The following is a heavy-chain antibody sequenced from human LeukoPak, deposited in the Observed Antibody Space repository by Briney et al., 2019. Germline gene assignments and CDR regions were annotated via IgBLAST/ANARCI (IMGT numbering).Heavy chain of an antibody. Sequence: SETLSLTCAVYGGSFSGYYWSWIRQPPGKGLEWIGEINHSGSTNYNPSLKSRVTISVDTSKNQFSLKLSSVTAADTAVYYCARGRGSSWYGDYYYYGMDVWGQGTTVTVSS. J-gene: IGHJ6*02. V-gene: IGHV4-34*01. CDR2: INHSGST. CDR1: GGSFSGYY. CDR3: ARGRGSSWYGDYYYYGMDV. D-gene: IGHD6-13*01.